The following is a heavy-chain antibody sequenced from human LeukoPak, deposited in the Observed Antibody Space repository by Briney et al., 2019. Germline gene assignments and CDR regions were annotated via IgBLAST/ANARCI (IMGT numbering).Heavy chain of an antibody. CDR2: IIPIFGTA. Sequence: SVKVSCKASGGTFSSYAISWVRQAPGQGLEWMGGIIPIFGTANYAQKFQGRVTITTDESTSTAYMELSSLRSEDTAVYYCARVVTMVRGVIIGHFDYWGQGTLVTVSS. V-gene: IGHV1-69*05. J-gene: IGHJ4*02. D-gene: IGHD3-10*01. CDR1: GGTFSSYA. CDR3: ARVVTMVRGVIIGHFDY.